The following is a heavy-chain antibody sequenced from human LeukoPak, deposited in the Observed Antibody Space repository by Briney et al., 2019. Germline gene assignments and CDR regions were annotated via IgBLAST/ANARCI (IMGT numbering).Heavy chain of an antibody. CDR2: IIPILGIA. CDR1: GGTFSSYA. V-gene: IGHV1-69*04. CDR3: ARTSGSPHPIGWCDY. Sequence: SVKVSCKASGGTFSSYAISWLRQAPGQGLEWMGRIIPILGIANYAQKFQGRVTITADNSTNTAYMELSSLRSDDTAVYYCARTSGSPHPIGWCDYWGQGTLVTVSS. J-gene: IGHJ4*02. D-gene: IGHD1-26*01.